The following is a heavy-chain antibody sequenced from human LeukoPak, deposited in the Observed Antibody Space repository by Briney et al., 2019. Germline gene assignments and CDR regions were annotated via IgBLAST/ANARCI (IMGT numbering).Heavy chain of an antibody. J-gene: IGHJ4*02. CDR1: GGSISSSSYY. Sequence: SETLSLTCTVSGGSISSSSYYWGWIRQPPGKGLEWIGRIYTSGSTNYNPSLKSRVTISVDTSKNQFSLKLSSVTAADTAVYYCARDDAKWELLDYWGQGTLVTVSS. V-gene: IGHV4-61*02. D-gene: IGHD1-26*01. CDR2: IYTSGST. CDR3: ARDDAKWELLDY.